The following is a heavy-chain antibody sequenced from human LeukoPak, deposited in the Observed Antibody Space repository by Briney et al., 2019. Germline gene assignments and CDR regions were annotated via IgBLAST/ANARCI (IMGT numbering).Heavy chain of an antibody. D-gene: IGHD3-16*02. Sequence: GGSLRLSCAASGFTFSSYAMHWVRQAPGKGLEWVAVISYEGSNKYYADSVKGRFTISRDNSKNTLYLQMNSLRAEDTAVYYCARDPDDYVWGSYRYSRRLDYWGQGTLVTVSS. V-gene: IGHV3-30-3*01. CDR3: ARDPDDYVWGSYRYSRRLDY. CDR1: GFTFSSYA. CDR2: ISYEGSNK. J-gene: IGHJ4*02.